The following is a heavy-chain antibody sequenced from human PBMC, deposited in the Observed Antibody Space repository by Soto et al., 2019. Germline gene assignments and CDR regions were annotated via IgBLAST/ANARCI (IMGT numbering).Heavy chain of an antibody. CDR1: GGTFSSYA. D-gene: IGHD5-12*01. J-gene: IGHJ3*02. CDR2: IIPIFGTA. V-gene: IGHV1-69*13. Sequence: RASVKVSCKASGGTFSSYAISWVRQAPGQGLEWMGGIIPIFGTANYAQKFQGRVTITADESTSTAYMELSSLRSEDTAVYYCARGGYSGYISDAFDIWGQGAMVTVSS. CDR3: ARGGYSGYISDAFDI.